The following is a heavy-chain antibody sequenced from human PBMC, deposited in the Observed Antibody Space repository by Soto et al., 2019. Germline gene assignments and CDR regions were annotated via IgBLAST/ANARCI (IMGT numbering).Heavy chain of an antibody. J-gene: IGHJ4*02. CDR2: ISYDGSNK. D-gene: IGHD3-9*01. CDR3: AKVILRYFDWLVGLDY. V-gene: IGHV3-30*18. Sequence: QVQLVESGGGVVQPGRSLRLSCAASGFTFSSYVMHWVRQAAGKGLEWVAVISYDGSNKYYADSVKGRFTISRDNSNNTLYLQMNSLRAEDPAVYYCAKVILRYFDWLVGLDYWGQGTLVTVSS. CDR1: GFTFSSYV.